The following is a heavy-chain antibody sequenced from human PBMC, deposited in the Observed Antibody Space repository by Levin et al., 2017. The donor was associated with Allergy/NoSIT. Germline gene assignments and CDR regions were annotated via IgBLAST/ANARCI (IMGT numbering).Heavy chain of an antibody. J-gene: IGHJ4*02. Sequence: SQTLSLPCTVSCGSISSYYWSWIRQPPGKGLEWIGYIFYSGTTNYNPSLKSRVTISVDTSKNQFSLKLSSVTAADTAVYYCARSSRDGYAYFDCWGQGTLVTVSS. V-gene: IGHV4-59*01. CDR1: CGSISSYY. D-gene: IGHD5-24*01. CDR3: ARSSRDGYAYFDC. CDR2: IFYSGTT.